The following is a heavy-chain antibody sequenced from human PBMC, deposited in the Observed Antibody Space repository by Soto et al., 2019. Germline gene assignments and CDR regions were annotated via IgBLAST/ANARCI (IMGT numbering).Heavy chain of an antibody. CDR1: GYTFTSYG. V-gene: IGHV1-18*01. CDR2: ISAYNGNT. D-gene: IGHD2-2*01. Sequence: ASVKVSCKASGYTFTSYGISWVRQAPGQGLEWMGWISAYNGNTNYAQKLQGRVTMTTDTSTSTAYMELRSLRSDDTAVYYRARGIVVVPAAIPVWFDPWGQGTLVTVSS. J-gene: IGHJ5*02. CDR3: ARGIVVVPAAIPVWFDP.